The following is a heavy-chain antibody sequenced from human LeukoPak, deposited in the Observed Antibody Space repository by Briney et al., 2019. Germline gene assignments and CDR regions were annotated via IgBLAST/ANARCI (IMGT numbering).Heavy chain of an antibody. CDR1: GGSIISRDHY. CDR2: IYYTGST. D-gene: IGHD6-13*01. V-gene: IGHV4-39*01. CDR3: ATGYLRLDY. Sequence: PETLSLTCSVSGGSIISRDHYWDWIRQPPGKGLQWIGSIYYTGSTYYNPSVESRVTISVDTSKNQFSLDLGSVTAADTAVYYCATGYLRLDYWGQGSLVTVSS. J-gene: IGHJ4*02.